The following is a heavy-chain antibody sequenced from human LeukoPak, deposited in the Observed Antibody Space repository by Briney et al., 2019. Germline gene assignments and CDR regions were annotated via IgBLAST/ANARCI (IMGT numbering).Heavy chain of an antibody. V-gene: IGHV5-51*01. J-gene: IGHJ4*02. CDR2: IHPNDAST. CDR1: GYSFASYW. D-gene: IGHD7-27*01. Sequence: GESLKISCKASGYSFASYWIGWVRQMSGKGLEWMAIIHPNDASTIYSPSFQGQVTISADKSINTAYLQWSTLKASDTAIYYCARHNSWGFDYWDRGTLLTVSP. CDR3: ARHNSWGFDY.